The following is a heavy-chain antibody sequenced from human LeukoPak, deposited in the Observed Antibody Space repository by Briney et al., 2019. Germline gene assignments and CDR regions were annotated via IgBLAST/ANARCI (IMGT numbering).Heavy chain of an antibody. J-gene: IGHJ5*02. CDR1: GGSISSSSYY. V-gene: IGHV4-39*01. CDR2: INHSGST. D-gene: IGHD6-25*01. CDR3: ARHGFRFDP. Sequence: SETLSLTCTVSGGSISSSSYYWGWIRQPPGKGLEWIGEINHSGSTNYNPSLKSRVTISVDTSKNQFSLKLSSVTAADTAVYYCARHGFRFDPWGQGTLVTVSS.